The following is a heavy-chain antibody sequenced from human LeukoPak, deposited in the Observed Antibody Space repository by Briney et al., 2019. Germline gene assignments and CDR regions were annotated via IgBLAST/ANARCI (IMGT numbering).Heavy chain of an antibody. CDR3: AGGIAAGWLSNWYVWFDP. CDR1: GGSISSYY. CDR2: IYYSGST. D-gene: IGHD6-13*01. V-gene: IGHV4-59*01. J-gene: IGHJ5*02. Sequence: SSETLSLTCTVSGGSISSYYWSWIRQPPGKGLEWIGYIYYSGSTNYNPSLKSRVTISVDTSKNQFSLKLSSVTAADTAVYYCAGGIAAGWLSNWYVWFDPWGQGTLVTVSS.